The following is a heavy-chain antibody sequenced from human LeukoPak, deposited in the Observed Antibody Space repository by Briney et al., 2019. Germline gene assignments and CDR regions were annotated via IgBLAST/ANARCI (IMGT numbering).Heavy chain of an antibody. D-gene: IGHD2-8*01. V-gene: IGHV3-74*01. CDR2: INSDESRT. Sequence: GGSLRLSCAASGFTFSTYWMHWVRQVPGKGLVWVSRINSDESRTNYADSVKGRFTISRDNAKNTLYLHMNSLRAEDTALYYCARDLMVLREFDYWGQGTLVTVSS. CDR1: GFTFSTYW. CDR3: ARDLMVLREFDY. J-gene: IGHJ4*02.